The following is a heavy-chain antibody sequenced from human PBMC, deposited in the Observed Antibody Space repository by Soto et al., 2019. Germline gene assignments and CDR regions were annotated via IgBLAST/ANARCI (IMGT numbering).Heavy chain of an antibody. D-gene: IGHD3-10*01. Sequence: QVHLVQSGAEVKKPGASVKVSCKGSGYAFTTYGITWVRQAPGQGLEWMGWISAHNGNTKYARKLQGRVTLTTDTSTTTAYIELRSLRSDDTAVYYSARGRDGAYWGQGALVTVSS. CDR3: ARGRDGAY. CDR1: GYAFTTYG. V-gene: IGHV1-18*01. CDR2: ISAHNGNT. J-gene: IGHJ4*02.